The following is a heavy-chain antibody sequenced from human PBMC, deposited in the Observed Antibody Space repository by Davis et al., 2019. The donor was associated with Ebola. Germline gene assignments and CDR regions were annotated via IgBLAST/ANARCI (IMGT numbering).Heavy chain of an antibody. CDR3: ARVEVYCSSTSCYSYYYYGMDV. CDR2: IKQDGSEK. Sequence: PGGSLRLSCAASGFTFSSYWMSWVRQAPGKGLEWVANIKQDGSEKYYVDSVKGRFTISRDNAKNSLYLQMNSLRAEDTAVYYCARVEVYCSSTSCYSYYYYGMDVWGQGTTVTVSS. J-gene: IGHJ6*02. D-gene: IGHD2-2*01. CDR1: GFTFSSYW. V-gene: IGHV3-7*01.